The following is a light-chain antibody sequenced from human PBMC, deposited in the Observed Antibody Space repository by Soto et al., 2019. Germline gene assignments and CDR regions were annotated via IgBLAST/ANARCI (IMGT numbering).Light chain of an antibody. V-gene: IGLV2-14*01. CDR3: SSYTSSSTPV. J-gene: IGLJ3*02. CDR2: EVN. Sequence: QSALTQPASVSGSPGQSITISCTGTSSDVGGYNYVSWYQQHPGKAPKLMIYEVNNRPSGVSNRFSGSKSGNTASLTISGLQAEDEADYYCSSYTSSSTPVFGGGTKVTVL. CDR1: SSDVGGYNY.